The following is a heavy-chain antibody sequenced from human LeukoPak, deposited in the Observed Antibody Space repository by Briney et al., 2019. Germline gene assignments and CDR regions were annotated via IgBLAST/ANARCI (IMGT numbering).Heavy chain of an antibody. J-gene: IGHJ4*02. V-gene: IGHV3-48*01. Sequence: GGSLRLSCAASGFTFSSYSMNWVRQAPGKGLEWVSYISSSSSTIYYADSVKGRFTISRDNAKNSLYLQMNSLRAEGTAVYYCARHTAMAVLDYWGQGTLVTVSS. CDR1: GFTFSSYS. CDR2: ISSSSSTI. CDR3: ARHTAMAVLDY. D-gene: IGHD5-18*01.